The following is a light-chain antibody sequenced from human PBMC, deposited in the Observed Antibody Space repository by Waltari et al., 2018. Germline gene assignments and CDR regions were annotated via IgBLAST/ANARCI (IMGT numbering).Light chain of an antibody. V-gene: IGLV3-1*01. CDR1: KLGEKY. CDR3: QAWDSSTAHVV. CDR2: QES. J-gene: IGLJ2*01. Sequence: SYELTQPPSVSVSPGQTASITCSGDKLGEKYACWYQQKPGQSPVLVIYQESKRPSGIPERFSGSNSGNTATLTISGTQAMDEADYYCQAWDSSTAHVVFGGGTKLTVL.